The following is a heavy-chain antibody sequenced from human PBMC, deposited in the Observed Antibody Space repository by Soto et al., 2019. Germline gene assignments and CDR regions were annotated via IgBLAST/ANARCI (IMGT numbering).Heavy chain of an antibody. V-gene: IGHV1-69*06. D-gene: IGHD2-2*02. Sequence: SVKVSCKASGGTFSSYAISWVRQAPGQGLEWMGGIIPIFGTANYAQKFQGRVTITADKSTSTAYMELSSLRSEDTAVYYCARNTLDCSSTSCYTTNGMDVWGQGTTVTVSS. CDR2: IIPIFGTA. J-gene: IGHJ6*02. CDR3: ARNTLDCSSTSCYTTNGMDV. CDR1: GGTFSSYA.